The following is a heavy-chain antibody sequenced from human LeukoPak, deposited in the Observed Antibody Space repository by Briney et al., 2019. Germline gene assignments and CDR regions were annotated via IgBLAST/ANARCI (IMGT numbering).Heavy chain of an antibody. D-gene: IGHD4-11*01. V-gene: IGHV1-69*01. CDR1: GGFFNSYA. Sequence: SVKVSCKVSGGFFNSYAISRVRQAPGQGFEWMGGIIPGIGTTTYAETFQDRVAITADESTTTAYLDLTSLTSEDTAVYFCAFDYTNYQSFDYWGQGTLVTVSS. CDR3: AFDYTNYQSFDY. J-gene: IGHJ4*02. CDR2: IIPGIGTT.